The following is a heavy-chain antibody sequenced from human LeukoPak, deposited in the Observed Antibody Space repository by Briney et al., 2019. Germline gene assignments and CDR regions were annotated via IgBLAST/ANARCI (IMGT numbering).Heavy chain of an antibody. CDR2: IWYDGSNK. J-gene: IGHJ4*02. D-gene: IGHD6-19*01. CDR1: GFTFSSYG. Sequence: GGSLRLSCAASGFTFSSYGMHWVRQAPGKGLEWVAVIWYDGSNKYYADSVKGRFTISRDNSKNTLYLQMNSLRAEDTAVYYCAKSQRVVAGSNDYWGQGTLVTVSS. CDR3: AKSQRVVAGSNDY. V-gene: IGHV3-33*06.